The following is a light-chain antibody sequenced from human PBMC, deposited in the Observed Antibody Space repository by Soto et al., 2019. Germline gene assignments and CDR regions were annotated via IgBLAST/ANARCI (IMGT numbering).Light chain of an antibody. CDR3: SSYRSSVTNV. Sequence: QSALTQPASVSGSPRQSITISCTGTSSDVGGYDYVSWYQQHPGRAPKLMIYDVSNRPSGVSDRFSGSKSGNTASLTISGLQAEDEADYYCSSYRSSVTNVFGTGTKLTVL. J-gene: IGLJ1*01. CDR2: DVS. V-gene: IGLV2-14*03. CDR1: SSDVGGYDY.